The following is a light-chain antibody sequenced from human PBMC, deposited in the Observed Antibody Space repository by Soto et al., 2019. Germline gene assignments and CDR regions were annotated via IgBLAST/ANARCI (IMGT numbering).Light chain of an antibody. J-gene: IGKJ1*01. CDR2: GAS. Sequence: EVGSSQSPCTLSLPPPQRPTLSCRASQSVDSSYPAWYHQTPGKAPRLLVCGASRRATGTPDRFSGSGSGTDFPLTISRLEPEDFAVYYCQQYGSSPPVTFGQGTKVDIK. CDR1: QSVDSSY. V-gene: IGKV3-20*01. CDR3: QQYGSSPPVT.